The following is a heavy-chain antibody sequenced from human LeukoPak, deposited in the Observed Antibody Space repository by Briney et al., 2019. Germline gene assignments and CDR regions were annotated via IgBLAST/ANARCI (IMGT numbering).Heavy chain of an antibody. Sequence: GGSLRLSCAASGFTFSSYGMHWVRQAPGKGLEWVAFIRYDGSNKYYADSVKGRFTISRDNSENTLYLQMNSPRAEDTAVYYCAKDRTTGYSPGPSDYWGQGTLVTVSS. D-gene: IGHD1-1*01. CDR2: IRYDGSNK. CDR1: GFTFSSYG. CDR3: AKDRTTGYSPGPSDY. J-gene: IGHJ4*02. V-gene: IGHV3-30*02.